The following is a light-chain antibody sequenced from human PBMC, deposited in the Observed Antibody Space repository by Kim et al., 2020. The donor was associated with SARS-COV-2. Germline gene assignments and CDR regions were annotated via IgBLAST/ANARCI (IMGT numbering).Light chain of an antibody. J-gene: IGKJ4*01. V-gene: IGKV1-39*01. CDR1: QSISSY. CDR2: AAS. CDR3: QQSYSNT. Sequence: DIQMTQSPSSLSASVGDRVTITCRASQSISSYLNWYQQKPGKAPKLLIYAASSLQSGVPSRFSGSGSGTDFTLTISSLQPEDFATYYCQQSYSNTFGGGTKVDNK.